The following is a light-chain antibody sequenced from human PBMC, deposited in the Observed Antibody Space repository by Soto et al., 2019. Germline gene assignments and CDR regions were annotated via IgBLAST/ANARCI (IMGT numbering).Light chain of an antibody. V-gene: IGLV2-14*03. CDR3: SSYTSSFKLAV. CDR2: DVS. J-gene: IGLJ1*01. Sequence: QSALTQPASVSGSPGQSITIFCTGTSSDVGGYNYVSWYQQHPGSAPKLMIYDVSSRPSGVSNRFSGSKSGNTASLTIFGLQAEDEADYYCSSYTSSFKLAVFGSGTKVTVL. CDR1: SSDVGGYNY.